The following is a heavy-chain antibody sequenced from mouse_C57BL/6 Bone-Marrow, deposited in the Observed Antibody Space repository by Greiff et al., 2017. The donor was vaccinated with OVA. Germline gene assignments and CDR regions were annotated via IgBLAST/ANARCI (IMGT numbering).Heavy chain of an antibody. Sequence: DVHLVESGGDLVKPGGSLKLSCAASGFTFSSYGMSWVRQTPDKRLEWVATISSGGSYTYYPDSVKGRFTISRDNAKNTLYLQMSSLKSEDTAVDDGANHDDGSAAWFAYWGQGTLVTVSA. D-gene: IGHD1-1*01. CDR2: ISSGGSYT. J-gene: IGHJ3*01. CDR1: GFTFSSYG. CDR3: ANHDDGSAAWFAY. V-gene: IGHV5-6*01.